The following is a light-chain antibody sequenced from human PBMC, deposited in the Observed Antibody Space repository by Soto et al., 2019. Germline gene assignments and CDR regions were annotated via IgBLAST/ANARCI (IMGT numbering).Light chain of an antibody. V-gene: IGLV2-23*02. CDR2: EVS. J-gene: IGLJ2*01. CDR3: CSYAGSIFVV. Sequence: QSALTQPASVSGSPGQSITISCTGTSSDVGSYNLVSWYQQHPGKPPKLMIYEVSKRPSGVSNRFSGSKSGNTASLTISGLQAEDEADYYCCSYAGSIFVVFGGGTKLTVL. CDR1: SSDVGSYNL.